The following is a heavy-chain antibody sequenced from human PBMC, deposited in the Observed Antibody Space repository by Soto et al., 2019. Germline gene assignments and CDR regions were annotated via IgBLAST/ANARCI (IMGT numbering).Heavy chain of an antibody. Sequence: ASVKVSCKASGYTFTSYGISWVRQAPGQGLEWMGWISAYNGNTNYAQKLQGRVTMTTDTSTSTAYMELRSLRSDDTAVYYCVRDPYYDILTGYYNNWFDPWGQGTLVTVSS. CDR3: VRDPYYDILTGYYNNWFDP. V-gene: IGHV1-18*01. D-gene: IGHD3-9*01. CDR2: ISAYNGNT. CDR1: GYTFTSYG. J-gene: IGHJ5*02.